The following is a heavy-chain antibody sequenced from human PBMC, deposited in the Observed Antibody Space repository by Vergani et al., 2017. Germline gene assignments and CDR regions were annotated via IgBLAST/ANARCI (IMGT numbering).Heavy chain of an antibody. CDR3: ARDRGCATISCYFSGAFYY. Sequence: QVRLVESGGGVVQPGRSLILSCAASGFSFTSYGIHWVRQPPGKGMEGVAIISFDGNKKDYTEAVRGRFTISRDSSNTLYLQMDSLRVEDTAMYFCARDRGCATISCYFSGAFYYCVRGTLISDSS. D-gene: IGHD2-2*01. V-gene: IGHV3-30*03. J-gene: IGHJ4*02. CDR2: ISFDGNKK. CDR1: GFSFTSYG.